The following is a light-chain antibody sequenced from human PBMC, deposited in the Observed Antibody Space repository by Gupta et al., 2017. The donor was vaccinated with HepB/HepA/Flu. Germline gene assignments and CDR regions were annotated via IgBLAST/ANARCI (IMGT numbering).Light chain of an antibody. Sequence: SYGLTQPASVSVSPGQTASITSLADKLGDKYVSWYQQKPGHSPVLVIYQDSERPSGIPERFAGSNSGNTATLTIRGTQVTDDADYYCQAWDSSTLVIFGGGTKVTVL. J-gene: IGLJ2*01. CDR3: QAWDSSTLVI. CDR2: QDS. CDR1: KLGDKY. V-gene: IGLV3-1*01.